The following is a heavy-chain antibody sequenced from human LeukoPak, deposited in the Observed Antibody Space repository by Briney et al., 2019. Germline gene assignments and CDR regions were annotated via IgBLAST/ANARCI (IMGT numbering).Heavy chain of an antibody. CDR2: ITNSGDFV. CDR1: GFRFSGHY. CDR3: AGEARATPDF. J-gene: IGHJ4*02. V-gene: IGHV3-11*01. Sequence: GGSLRLSCAASGFRFSGHYMSWIRQAPGKGLEWISYITNSGDFVNYADSVKGRFTISRDNAKNSLYLQMNSLRAEDTAVYYCAGEARATPDFWGQGTVVTVSS. D-gene: IGHD1-26*01.